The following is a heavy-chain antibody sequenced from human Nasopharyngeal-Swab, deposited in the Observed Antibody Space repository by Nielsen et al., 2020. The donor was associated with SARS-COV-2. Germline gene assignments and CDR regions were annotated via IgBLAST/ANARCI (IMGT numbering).Heavy chain of an antibody. D-gene: IGHD2-15*01. J-gene: IGHJ4*02. CDR1: GFTFRSYA. Sequence: GESLKISCAASGFTFRSYAISWVRQAPGKGLEWVSVISGSDHTTYYADSVKGRFTISRDNSKNTVNLQMNSLRVEDTAIYYCARATPTYSGGDFDYWGQGTLVTVSS. CDR3: ARATPTYSGGDFDY. CDR2: ISGSDHTT. V-gene: IGHV3-23*01.